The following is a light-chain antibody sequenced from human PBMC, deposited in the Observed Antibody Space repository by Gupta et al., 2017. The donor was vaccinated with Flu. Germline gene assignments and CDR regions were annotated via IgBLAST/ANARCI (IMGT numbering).Light chain of an antibody. CDR1: QGVSSW. CDR2: GGT. J-gene: IGKJ4*01. V-gene: IGKV1D-16*01. Sequence: DIQMTQSPPSLSASVGDRVTITCRASQGVSSWLAWYQHKPEKAPKALIYGGTNVQSGVPSRFSGSGSGTDFTLTINGLQPEDFATYYCQQYNIYPQTFGGGTKVQIK. CDR3: QQYNIYPQT.